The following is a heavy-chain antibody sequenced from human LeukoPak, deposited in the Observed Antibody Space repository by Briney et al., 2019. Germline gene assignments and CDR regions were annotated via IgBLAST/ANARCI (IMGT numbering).Heavy chain of an antibody. V-gene: IGHV3-13*01. CDR3: ARSPPDYASWRGYYFDD. D-gene: IGHD3-3*01. Sequence: AGGSLRLSCAASGFTFNFYDMHWVRQAPGEGLEWVSSIGTAGDTHYPDSVKGRFTISRENAKNSFYLQMNTLGAGDTAVYYCARSPPDYASWRGYYFDDWGQGTLVTVSS. CDR1: GFTFNFYD. J-gene: IGHJ4*02. CDR2: IGTAGDT.